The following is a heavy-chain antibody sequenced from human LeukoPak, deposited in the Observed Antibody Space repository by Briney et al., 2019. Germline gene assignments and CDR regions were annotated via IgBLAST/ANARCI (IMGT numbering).Heavy chain of an antibody. Sequence: GGSLRLSCAASGFTFSNAWMSWVRQAPGKGLEWVARIKSKTDGGTTDYAAPVKGRFTISRDDSKNTLYLQMNSLKTEDTAVYYCTTGLYCSSTSCRSPADYWGQGTLVTVSS. CDR1: GFTFSNAW. CDR2: IKSKTDGGTT. D-gene: IGHD2-2*01. V-gene: IGHV3-15*01. J-gene: IGHJ4*02. CDR3: TTGLYCSSTSCRSPADY.